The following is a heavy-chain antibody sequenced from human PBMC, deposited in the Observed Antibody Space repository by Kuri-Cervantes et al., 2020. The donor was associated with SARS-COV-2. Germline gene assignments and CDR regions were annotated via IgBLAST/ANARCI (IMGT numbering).Heavy chain of an antibody. CDR3: ARGIGDMSNFSNWFDP. J-gene: IGHJ5*02. CDR1: GYTFTGYY. Sequence: GESLKISCKASGYTFTGYYMHWVRQAPGQGLEWMGWINPNSGGTNYAQKFQGWVTMTRGTSISTAYMELSRLRSDDTAVYYCARGIGDMSNFSNWFDPWGQGTLVTVSS. CDR2: INPNSGGT. V-gene: IGHV1-2*04. D-gene: IGHD2-21*01.